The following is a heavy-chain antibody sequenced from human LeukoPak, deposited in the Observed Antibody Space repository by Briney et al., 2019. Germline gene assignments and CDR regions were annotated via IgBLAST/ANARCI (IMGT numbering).Heavy chain of an antibody. CDR3: ARVGAASDSSGKGQLPAHFDY. V-gene: IGHV3-53*01. CDR2: IDSRDNT. D-gene: IGHD3-22*01. J-gene: IGHJ4*02. CDR1: GFTVRNNH. Sequence: GGSLRLSCAASGFTVRNNHMSWVRQAPGKGLEWVSVIDSRDNTYHADSVKGRFTISRDNAENSLYLQMNSLRAEDTALYYCARVGAASDSSGKGQLPAHFDYWGQGTLVTVSS.